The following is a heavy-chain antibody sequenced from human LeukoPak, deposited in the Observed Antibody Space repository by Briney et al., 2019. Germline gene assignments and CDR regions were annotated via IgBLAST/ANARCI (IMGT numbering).Heavy chain of an antibody. CDR3: ARGTAATAGIDY. V-gene: IGHV3-74*01. D-gene: IGHD6-13*01. J-gene: IGHJ4*02. CDR2: INTGGSST. Sequence: GGSLRLSCAASGFTFSGYWIHWVRQAPGKGLVWVSHINTGGSSTTYGDSAKGRFTVSRDNAKSTLFLQMNSLRVEDTAVYYCARGTAATAGIDYWGRGTLVTVSS. CDR1: GFTFSGYW.